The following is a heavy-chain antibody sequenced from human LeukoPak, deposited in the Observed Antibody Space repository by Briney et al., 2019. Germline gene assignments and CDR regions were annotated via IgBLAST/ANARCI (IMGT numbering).Heavy chain of an antibody. Sequence: SETLSLTCTVSGGSISTYYRGWIRQPPGKGLEWIAFIYYSGSTYYNPSLKSRVTISVDTSKNQFSLKLSSVTAADTAVYYCSSGWSLYYFDYWGQGTLVTVSS. V-gene: IGHV4-39*07. J-gene: IGHJ4*02. CDR2: IYYSGST. D-gene: IGHD6-19*01. CDR3: SSGWSLYYFDY. CDR1: GGSISTYY.